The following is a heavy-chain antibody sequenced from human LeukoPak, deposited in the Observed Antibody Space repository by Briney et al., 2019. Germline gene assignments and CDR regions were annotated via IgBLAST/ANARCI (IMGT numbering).Heavy chain of an antibody. CDR3: AAWGYCSGGSCYSVDY. V-gene: IGHV1-2*02. CDR1: GYTFTGYY. CDR2: INPNSGGT. Sequence: GASVKVSCKASGYTFTGYYTHWVRQAPGQGLEWMGWINPNSGGTNYAQKFQGRVTMTRDTSISTAYMELSRLRSDDTAVYYCAAWGYCSGGSCYSVDYWGQGTLVTVSS. J-gene: IGHJ4*02. D-gene: IGHD2-15*01.